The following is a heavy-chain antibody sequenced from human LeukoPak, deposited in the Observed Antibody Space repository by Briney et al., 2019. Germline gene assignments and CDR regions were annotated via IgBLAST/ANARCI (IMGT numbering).Heavy chain of an antibody. CDR2: INPSGGST. CDR3: ASATYYYDSSGYYYFDY. CDR1: GYTFTSYY. D-gene: IGHD3-22*01. J-gene: IGHJ4*02. Sequence: GASVKVSCKASGYTFTSYYMHWVRQAPGQGLEWMGIINPSGGSTSYAQKFQGRVTITADESTSTAYMELSSLRSEDTAVYYCASATYYYDSSGYYYFDYWGQGTLVTVSS. V-gene: IGHV1-46*01.